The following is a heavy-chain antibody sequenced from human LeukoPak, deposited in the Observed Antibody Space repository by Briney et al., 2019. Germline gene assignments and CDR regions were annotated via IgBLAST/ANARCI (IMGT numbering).Heavy chain of an antibody. D-gene: IGHD3-22*01. J-gene: IGHJ4*02. CDR3: AKDTEAHYYDSSGYYPIYYFDY. V-gene: IGHV3-23*01. CDR2: ISGSGGST. Sequence: GGSLRLSCAASGFTFSSYAMSWVRQAPGKGLEWVSAISGSGGSTYYADSVKGRFTISRDNSKNTLYLQMNSLRAEDTAVYYCAKDTEAHYYDSSGYYPIYYFDYWGQGTLVTVSS. CDR1: GFTFSSYA.